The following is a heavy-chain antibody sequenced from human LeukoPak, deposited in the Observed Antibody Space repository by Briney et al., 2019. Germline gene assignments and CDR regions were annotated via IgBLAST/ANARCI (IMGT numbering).Heavy chain of an antibody. CDR2: IIPILGIA. CDR3: ARDDGGVAGGRPRWFDP. CDR1: GGTFSSYA. Sequence: GASVKVSCKASGGTFSSYAISWVRQAPGQGREWMGRIIPILGIANYAQKFQGRVTITADKSTSTAYMELSSLRSEDTAVYYCARDDGGVAGGRPRWFDPWGQGTLVTVSS. J-gene: IGHJ5*02. D-gene: IGHD6-19*01. V-gene: IGHV1-69*04.